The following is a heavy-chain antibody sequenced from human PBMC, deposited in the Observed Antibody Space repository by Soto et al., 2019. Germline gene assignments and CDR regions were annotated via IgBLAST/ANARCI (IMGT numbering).Heavy chain of an antibody. D-gene: IGHD2-21*01. Sequence: SETLSLTCTVSGGSITTTSYYWSWIRQPPGQGLEWIGNIYYSGSTYYNSSLKSRVTISVDTSKNQFSLNMNSVTAADTAVYFCARHLKKGRTVIRGIDYWGQGTLVTVSS. CDR3: ARHLKKGRTVIRGIDY. CDR1: GGSITTTSYY. CDR2: IYYSGST. J-gene: IGHJ4*02. V-gene: IGHV4-39*01.